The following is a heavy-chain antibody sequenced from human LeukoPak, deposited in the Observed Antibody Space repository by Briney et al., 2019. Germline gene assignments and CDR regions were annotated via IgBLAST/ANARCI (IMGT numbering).Heavy chain of an antibody. CDR1: GVPFRRYW. D-gene: IGHD1-26*01. CDR2: INIDGSNT. Sequence: GGSLRLSCAASGVPFRRYWMHWVRQAPGKGLVWVSRINIDGSNTNYADSVKGRFTISRDNAKNSLYLQMDSLRAEDTAVYYCARSLGGAYGYWGQGTLVTVSS. CDR3: ARSLGGAYGY. V-gene: IGHV3-74*01. J-gene: IGHJ4*02.